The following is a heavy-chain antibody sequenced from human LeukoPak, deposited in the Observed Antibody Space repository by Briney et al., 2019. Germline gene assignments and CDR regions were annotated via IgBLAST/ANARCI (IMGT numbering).Heavy chain of an antibody. CDR1: GGSISSYY. Sequence: SENLSLTCTVSGGSISSYYWSWIRQPPGKGLEWIGYIYYSGSTNYNLPLKSRVTISVDTSKNQFSLKLSSVTAADTAVYYCARRLYGRMDVWGKGTTVTVSS. D-gene: IGHD3-10*01. CDR2: IYYSGST. V-gene: IGHV4-59*01. CDR3: ARRLYGRMDV. J-gene: IGHJ6*04.